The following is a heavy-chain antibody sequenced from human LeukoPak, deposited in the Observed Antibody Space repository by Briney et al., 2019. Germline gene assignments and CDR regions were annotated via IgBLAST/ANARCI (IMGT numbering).Heavy chain of an antibody. V-gene: IGHV3-23*01. CDR3: AKDIVVVVAADRFDY. CDR1: GFTFSRYA. D-gene: IGHD2-15*01. J-gene: IGHJ4*02. CDR2: ISGSGGST. Sequence: PGGSLRLSCAASGFTFSRYAMSWVRQAPGKGLEWVSAISGSGGSTHYADSVKGRFTISRDNSKNTLYLQMNSLRAEDTAVYYCAKDIVVVVAADRFDYWGQGTLVTVSS.